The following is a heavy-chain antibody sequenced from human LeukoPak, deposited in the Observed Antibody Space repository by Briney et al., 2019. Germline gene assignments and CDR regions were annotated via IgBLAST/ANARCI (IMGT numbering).Heavy chain of an antibody. CDR3: ATDCCGGECCSHNRDDY. Sequence: GGSLRLSCAASGFTFSTYAMNWVRQAPGKGLEWVSGISDAGATTVYADSVKGRFTISRDNSKNTVYLQMNSLRGEDTDIYFCATDCCGGECCSHNRDDYWGQGTLVTVSS. J-gene: IGHJ4*02. CDR2: ISDAGATT. V-gene: IGHV3-23*01. CDR1: GFTFSTYA. D-gene: IGHD2-21*01.